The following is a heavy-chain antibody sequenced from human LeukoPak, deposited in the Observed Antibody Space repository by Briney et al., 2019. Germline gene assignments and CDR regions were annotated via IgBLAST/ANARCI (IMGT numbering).Heavy chain of an antibody. CDR1: GYTFTDYG. D-gene: IGHD6-19*01. CDR2: INPNSGGT. Sequence: GASVKVSCKASGYTFTDYGMNWVRQAPGQGLEWMGWINPNSGGTNYAQKFQGRVTMTRDTSISTAYMELSRLRSDDTAVYYCARPNYSSGWLGVDYWGQGTLVTVSS. V-gene: IGHV1-2*02. CDR3: ARPNYSSGWLGVDY. J-gene: IGHJ4*02.